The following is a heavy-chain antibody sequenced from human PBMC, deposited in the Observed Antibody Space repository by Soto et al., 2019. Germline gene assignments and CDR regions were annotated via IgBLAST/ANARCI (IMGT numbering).Heavy chain of an antibody. V-gene: IGHV4-39*01. D-gene: IGHD2-15*01. J-gene: IGHJ5*02. CDR1: GGSISSSNFY. CDR2: IYYSGST. Sequence: SETLSLTCAVSGGSISSSNFYCGWIRQPPGKGLEWIGSIYYSGSTFYNPSLKSRVTISVDTSKNQFSLKLSSVTAADTAVYYCARRQFFYCSGGSCYDLFDLCGQGTLVTVSS. CDR3: ARRQFFYCSGGSCYDLFDL.